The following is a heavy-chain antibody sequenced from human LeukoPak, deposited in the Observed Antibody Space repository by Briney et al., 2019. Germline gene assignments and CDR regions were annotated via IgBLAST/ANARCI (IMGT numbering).Heavy chain of an antibody. CDR3: ARDACGSGSSSPTNWFDP. D-gene: IGHD3-10*01. Sequence: TPSETLSLTCTDSGGSISSYYWSWIRQPAGKGLEWIGRIYTSGSTNYNPSLKSRVTMSIDTSKNQFSLKLSSVTAADTAVYYCARDACGSGSSSPTNWFDPWGQGTLVTVSS. J-gene: IGHJ5*02. CDR1: GGSISSYY. CDR2: IYTSGST. V-gene: IGHV4-4*07.